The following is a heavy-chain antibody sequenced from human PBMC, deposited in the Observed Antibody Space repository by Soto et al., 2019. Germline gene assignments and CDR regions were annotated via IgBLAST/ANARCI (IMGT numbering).Heavy chain of an antibody. CDR1: GFTFRSCD. J-gene: IGHJ5*02. V-gene: IGHV3-23*01. CDR3: AARLPRSGILIPPHLSDP. CDR2: ISAGGDTK. Sequence: EVQVLESGGGLVQPGGSLRLCCVASGFTFRSCDMSWVRQAPGKGLEWVVSISAGGDTKYKAASVKGRFTIPRDKSKTTVYPPMHPLTVLDTAIYYCAARLPRSGILIPPHLSDPWAQRAPVSVS. D-gene: IGHD1-26*01.